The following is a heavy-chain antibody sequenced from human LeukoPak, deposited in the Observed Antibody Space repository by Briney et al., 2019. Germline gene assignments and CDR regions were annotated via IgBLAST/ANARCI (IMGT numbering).Heavy chain of an antibody. V-gene: IGHV3-30*18. Sequence: SGGSLRLSCAASGFTFSSYGMHWVRRAPGKGLEWVAVISYDGSNKYYADSVKGRFTISRDNSKNTLYLQMNSLRAEDTAVYYCAKTFGHTVYYGMDVWGQGTTVTVSS. CDR3: AKTFGHTVYYGMDV. J-gene: IGHJ6*02. CDR1: GFTFSSYG. CDR2: ISYDGSNK. D-gene: IGHD2-2*02.